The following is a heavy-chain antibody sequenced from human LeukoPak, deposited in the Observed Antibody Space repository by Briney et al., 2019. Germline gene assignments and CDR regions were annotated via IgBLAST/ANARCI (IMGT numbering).Heavy chain of an antibody. CDR1: GFTLSSYA. D-gene: IGHD2-8*01. CDR2: ISYDGSNK. CDR3: AREQVRMGWSFDY. V-gene: IGHV3-30*04. Sequence: GGSLRLSCAASGFTLSSYAMHWVRQAPGKGLEWVAVISYDGSNKYYADSVKGRFTISRDNSKNTLYLQMNSLRAEDTAVYYCAREQVRMGWSFDYWGQGTLVTVSS. J-gene: IGHJ4*02.